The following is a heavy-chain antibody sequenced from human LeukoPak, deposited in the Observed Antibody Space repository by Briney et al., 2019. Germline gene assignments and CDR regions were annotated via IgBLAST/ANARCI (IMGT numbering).Heavy chain of an antibody. D-gene: IGHD3-16*02. Sequence: LRRPPGKGREGIGEINQSGSTNYNPSTESRGTISADTSKNQFHLKLSSVTAADTAVYYCARGEAITHGSFYYYGMDVWGQGTTVTVSS. CDR2: INQSGST. J-gene: IGHJ6*02. V-gene: IGHV4-34*01. CDR3: ARGEAITHGSFYYYGMDV.